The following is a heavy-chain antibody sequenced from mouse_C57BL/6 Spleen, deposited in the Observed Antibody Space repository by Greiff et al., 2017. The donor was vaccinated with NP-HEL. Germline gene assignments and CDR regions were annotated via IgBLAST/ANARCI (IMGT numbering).Heavy chain of an antibody. CDR2: IDPSDSYT. CDR1: GYTFTSYW. D-gene: IGHD1-1*01. J-gene: IGHJ4*01. CDR3: ARKNYEYYYAMDY. Sequence: QVQLQQPGAELVRPGTSVKLSCKASGYTFTSYWMHWVKQRPGQGLEWIGVIDPSDSYTNYNQKFKGKATLTVDTSSSTAYMQLSSLTSEDSAVYYCARKNYEYYYAMDYWGQGTSVTVSS. V-gene: IGHV1-59*01.